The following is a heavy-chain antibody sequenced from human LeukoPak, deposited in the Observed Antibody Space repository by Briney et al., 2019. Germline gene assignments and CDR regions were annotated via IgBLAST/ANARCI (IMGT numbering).Heavy chain of an antibody. Sequence: GGSLRLSCAASGFTFSSYEMNWVRQAPGKGLEWVSSISGSGGNTFYADSVKGRFSISRDNSKNTLYLQMNSLRAEDTAVYYCSRQDYDILTAYAAWGQGTLVTVSS. CDR3: SRQDYDILTAYAA. CDR1: GFTFSSYE. D-gene: IGHD3-9*01. CDR2: ISGSGGNT. J-gene: IGHJ5*02. V-gene: IGHV3-23*01.